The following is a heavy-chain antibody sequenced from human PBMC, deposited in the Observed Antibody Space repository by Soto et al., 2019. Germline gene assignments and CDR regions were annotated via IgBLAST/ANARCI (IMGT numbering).Heavy chain of an antibody. V-gene: IGHV1-18*01. CDR3: ARDARIAMGGQTYYYYGMDV. D-gene: IGHD2-21*01. J-gene: IGHJ6*02. CDR1: GYTFTSYG. Sequence: QVQLVQSGAEVKKPGASVKVSCKASGYTFTSYGISWVRQAPGQGLEWMGWISAYNGNTNYAQKLQGRVTMTTDTATTTAYMELRRLRSDNTAVYYCARDARIAMGGQTYYYYGMDVWGQGTTVTVSS. CDR2: ISAYNGNT.